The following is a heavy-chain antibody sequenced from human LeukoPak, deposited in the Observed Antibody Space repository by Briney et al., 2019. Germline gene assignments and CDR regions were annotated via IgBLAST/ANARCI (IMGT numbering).Heavy chain of an antibody. V-gene: IGHV4-59*01. CDR2: IYYSGST. D-gene: IGHD3-22*01. Sequence: SETLSLTCTVSGGSISSYYWSWIRQPPGKGLEWIGYIYYSGSTNYNPSLKSRVTISVDTSKNQFSLKLSSVTAADTAVYYCARVTYYYDSSGYYYPINFDYWGQGTLVTVSS. J-gene: IGHJ4*02. CDR3: ARVTYYYDSSGYYYPINFDY. CDR1: GGSISSYY.